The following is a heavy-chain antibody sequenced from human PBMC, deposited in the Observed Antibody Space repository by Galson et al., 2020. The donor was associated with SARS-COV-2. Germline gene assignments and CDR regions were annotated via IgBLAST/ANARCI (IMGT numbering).Heavy chain of an antibody. CDR3: AKGSALSSYYYDSSGYNFDY. CDR2: ISYDGSNK. D-gene: IGHD3-22*01. CDR1: GFTFTSYG. Sequence: PGGSLRLSCAASGFTFTSYGMHWVRHAPGKGLECVAVISYDGSNKYYADSVKGRFTISRDNSKNTLYLQMNSLRAEDTAVYYCAKGSALSSYYYDSSGYNFDYWGQGTLVTVSS. J-gene: IGHJ4*02. V-gene: IGHV3-30*18.